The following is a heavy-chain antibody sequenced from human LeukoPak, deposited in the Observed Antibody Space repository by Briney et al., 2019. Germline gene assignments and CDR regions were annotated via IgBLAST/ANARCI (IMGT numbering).Heavy chain of an antibody. D-gene: IGHD3-10*01. J-gene: IGHJ1*01. Sequence: GESLKISCKASGYIFSTYRLAWVRHMPGKGLEWMGVIYPGDSDTTYSPSLQGQVTISADTSLTTVYLQWSSLRPSDTAIYYCARRRYYGSGDFDLWGQGTLVTVSS. CDR2: IYPGDSDT. V-gene: IGHV5-51*01. CDR3: ARRRYYGSGDFDL. CDR1: GYIFSTYR.